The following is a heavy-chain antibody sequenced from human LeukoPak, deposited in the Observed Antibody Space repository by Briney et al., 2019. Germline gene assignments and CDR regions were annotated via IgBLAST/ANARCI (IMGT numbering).Heavy chain of an antibody. D-gene: IGHD6-19*01. CDR1: GYSISSGYY. CDR3: ARGGIAVYAFDI. CDR2: IYHSGST. V-gene: IGHV4-38-2*02. Sequence: PSETLSLTCTVSGYSISSGYYWGWSRQPPGKGREWIGSIYHSGSTYYNPSLKSRVTISVDTSKNQFSLKLSSVTAADTAVYYCARGGIAVYAFDIWGQGTMVTVSS. J-gene: IGHJ3*02.